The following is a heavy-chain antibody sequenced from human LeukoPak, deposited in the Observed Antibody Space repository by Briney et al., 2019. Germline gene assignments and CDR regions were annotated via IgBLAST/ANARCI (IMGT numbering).Heavy chain of an antibody. CDR3: SRGLDSRKLGY. D-gene: IGHD3-22*01. Sequence: SETLSLTRPVSGAFSSNGDQYWNWIRHSRGKGLEWIGSIHPSGRWYNNRPVESPVTISIGSPNNHFSLALNSVASAVQAVYFWSRGLDSRKLGYWGQGPLVTVSS. CDR2: IHPSGRW. CDR1: GAFSSNGDQY. J-gene: IGHJ4*02. V-gene: IGHV4-30-4*08.